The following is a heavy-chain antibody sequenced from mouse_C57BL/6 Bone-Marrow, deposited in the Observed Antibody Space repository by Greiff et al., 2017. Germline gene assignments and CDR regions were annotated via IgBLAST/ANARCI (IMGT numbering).Heavy chain of an antibody. CDR3: ARREGVKGYFDY. CDR2: IDPSDSYT. Sequence: QVQLQQPGAALVMPGASVKLSCTASGYTFTSYWLHWVKQRPGQGLEWVGEIDPSDSYTNYNQKFKGKSTLTVDKSSSTAYMQLSSLTSEDSAVYYCARREGVKGYFDYWGQGTTLTVSS. V-gene: IGHV1-69*01. D-gene: IGHD2-2*01. J-gene: IGHJ2*01. CDR1: GYTFTSYW.